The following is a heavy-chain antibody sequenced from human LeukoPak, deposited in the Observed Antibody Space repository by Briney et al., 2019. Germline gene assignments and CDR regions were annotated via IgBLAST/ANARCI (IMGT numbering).Heavy chain of an antibody. CDR3: AREEAATGIDY. CDR2: ISSSSSYI. J-gene: IGHJ4*02. Sequence: GGSLRLSCAASGFSFSSYSMNWVRQAPGKGLEWVSSISSSSSYIYYADSVKGRFTISRDNAKNSLYLQMNSLRAEDTAIYYCAREEAATGIDYWGQGTLVTVSS. D-gene: IGHD6-13*01. V-gene: IGHV3-21*01. CDR1: GFSFSSYS.